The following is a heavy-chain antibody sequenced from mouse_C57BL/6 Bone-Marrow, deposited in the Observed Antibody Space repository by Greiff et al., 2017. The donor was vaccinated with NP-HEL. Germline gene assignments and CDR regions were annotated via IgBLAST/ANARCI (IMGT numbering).Heavy chain of an antibody. CDR1: GYTFTDYY. V-gene: IGHV1-26*01. CDR3: ARRRQRPGWYFDV. D-gene: IGHD1-2*01. Sequence: EVQLQQSGPELVKPGASVKISCKASGYTFTDYYMNWVKQSHGKSLEWIGDINPNNGGTSYNQKFKGKATLTVDKSSSTAYMELRSLTSEDSAVYYCARRRQRPGWYFDVCGTGTTVTVSS. CDR2: INPNNGGT. J-gene: IGHJ1*03.